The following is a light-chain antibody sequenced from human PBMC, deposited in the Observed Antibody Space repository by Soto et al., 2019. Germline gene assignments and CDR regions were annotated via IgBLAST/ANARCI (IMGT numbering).Light chain of an antibody. J-gene: IGKJ2*01. CDR3: QQYGSSPLYT. CDR1: QSVSSSY. Sequence: ENVLTQSPGTLSLSPGERATLSCRASQSVSSSYLAWYQQKPGQAPRLLIYGASSRATGIPDRFSGSGSGTDFTLTISRLEPEDFAVYYCQQYGSSPLYTFGQGTTLEIK. V-gene: IGKV3-20*01. CDR2: GAS.